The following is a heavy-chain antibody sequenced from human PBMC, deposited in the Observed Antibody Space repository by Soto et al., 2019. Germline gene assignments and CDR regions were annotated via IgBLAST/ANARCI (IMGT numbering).Heavy chain of an antibody. J-gene: IGHJ4*02. CDR1: GDSINTYY. CDR3: ARGPGGFGDFSLDY. V-gene: IGHV4-4*07. Sequence: QVQLQESGPGLVKPSETLSLTCTVSGDSINTYYWSWIRQPAGKGLEWIGRIYSGGSTNYNPSLKSRVNMSVDTSKIQFSLKLTSVAAADTAVYYCARGPGGFGDFSLDYWGQGTLVTVSS. D-gene: IGHD3-10*01. CDR2: IYSGGST.